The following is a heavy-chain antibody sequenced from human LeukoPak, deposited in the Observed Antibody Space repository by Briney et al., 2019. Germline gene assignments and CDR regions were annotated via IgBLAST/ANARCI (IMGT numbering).Heavy chain of an antibody. V-gene: IGHV3-23*01. CDR3: AKDPVWNPSYYYYYMDV. Sequence: RGSLRLSCAASGFTFSNYAMSWVRQAPGKGLEWVSTISGSGGSTYYADSVKGRFTISRDKSKNTLFLLMNSLRAEDTAVYYCAKDPVWNPSYYYYYMDVWGKGTMVTVSS. D-gene: IGHD1-1*01. CDR1: GFTFSNYA. J-gene: IGHJ6*03. CDR2: ISGSGGST.